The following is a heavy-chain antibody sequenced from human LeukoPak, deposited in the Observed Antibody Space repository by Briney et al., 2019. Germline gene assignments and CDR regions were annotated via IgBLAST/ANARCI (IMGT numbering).Heavy chain of an antibody. J-gene: IGHJ4*02. Sequence: GGSLKLSCAASGFTFSGSAMHWVRQASGKGLEWVGRIRSKANSYATAYAASVKGRFTISRDDSKNTAFLQMNSLKTEDTAVYYCASGGYCTSTSCYGENWGQGTLVTVSS. CDR2: IRSKANSYAT. CDR1: GFTFSGSA. V-gene: IGHV3-73*01. D-gene: IGHD2-2*01. CDR3: ASGGYCTSTSCYGEN.